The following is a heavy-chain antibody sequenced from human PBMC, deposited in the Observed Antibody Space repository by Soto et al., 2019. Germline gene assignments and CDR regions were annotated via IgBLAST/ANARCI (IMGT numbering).Heavy chain of an antibody. CDR2: IYYSGST. CDR1: GGSISSYY. V-gene: IGHV4-59*01. J-gene: IGHJ5*02. D-gene: IGHD6-19*01. CDR3: ARGQWLVPDWFDP. Sequence: SETLSLTCTVSGGSISSYYWSWIRQPPGKGLEWIGYIYYSGSTNYNPSLKSRVTISVDTSKNQFSLKLSSVTAADTAVYYCARGQWLVPDWFDPWGQGTLVTVSS.